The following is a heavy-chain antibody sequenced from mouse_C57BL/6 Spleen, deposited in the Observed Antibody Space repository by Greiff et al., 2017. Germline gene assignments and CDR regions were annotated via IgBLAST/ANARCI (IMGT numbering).Heavy chain of an antibody. CDR2: IRSKSNNYAT. CDR3: VRTGIYYDYDDGDYYAMDY. J-gene: IGHJ4*01. V-gene: IGHV10-1*01. CDR1: GFSFNTYA. Sequence: EVQLVESGGGLVQPKGSLKLSCAASGFSFNTYAMNWVRQAPGKGLEWVARIRSKSNNYATYYADSVKDRFTISRDDSESMLYLQMNNLKTEDTAMYYCVRTGIYYDYDDGDYYAMDYWGQGTSVTVSS. D-gene: IGHD2-4*01.